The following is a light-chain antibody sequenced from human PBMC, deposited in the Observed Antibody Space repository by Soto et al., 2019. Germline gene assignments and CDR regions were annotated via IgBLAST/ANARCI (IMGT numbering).Light chain of an antibody. V-gene: IGKV1-27*01. CDR3: HKYTGVPWT. Sequence: DIQMTQSPSSLSASIGDRVTITCRASQGISNFLAWYQQKPGKVPKLLISAASTLQSGVPSRFSGSGSGTEFTLTISSLQPEDVATYYCHKYTGVPWTFGQGTKVEV. J-gene: IGKJ1*01. CDR1: QGISNF. CDR2: AAS.